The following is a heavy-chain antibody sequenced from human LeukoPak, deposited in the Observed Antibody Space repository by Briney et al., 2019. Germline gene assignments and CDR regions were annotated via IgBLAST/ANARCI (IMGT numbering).Heavy chain of an antibody. CDR2: IDLDSSHI. CDR3: ARDPLRYLRVGHYDY. V-gene: IGHV3-21*01. D-gene: IGHD3-9*01. CDR1: GFTFSTSA. J-gene: IGHJ4*02. Sequence: PGGSLRLSCAASGFTFSTSAMNWVRQVPGKGLEWVSSIDLDSSHIYYAASVRGRFTISRDNARNSVYLQMSSLRVEDTAVYYCARDPLRYLRVGHYDYWGQGILVAVSS.